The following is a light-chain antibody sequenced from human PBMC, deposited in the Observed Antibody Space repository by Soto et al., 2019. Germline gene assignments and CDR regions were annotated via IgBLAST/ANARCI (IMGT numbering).Light chain of an antibody. CDR2: DAT. J-gene: IGKJ5*01. CDR3: QQRSLT. Sequence: EIVLTQSPATLSLSPGERATPSCRASQSVSSYLAWYQQKPAQAPRPLIYDATNIATAIPARFSGSGYGTDFIITIRGLEPEDFDVYYCQQRSLTFGQGTRLEIK. V-gene: IGKV3-11*01. CDR1: QSVSSY.